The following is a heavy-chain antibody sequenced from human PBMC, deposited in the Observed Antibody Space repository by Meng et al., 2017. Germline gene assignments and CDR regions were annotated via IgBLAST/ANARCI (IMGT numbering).Heavy chain of an antibody. Sequence: QGQRQEPGPGLVKPWGTLSLTCAVSGGSISRSNWWSWVRQPPGKGLEWIGEIYHSGSTNYNPSLKSRVTISVDKSKNQFSLKLSSVTAADTAVYYCARFLYYYDSSGYAEDWGQGTLVTVSS. D-gene: IGHD3-22*01. CDR1: GGSISRSNW. V-gene: IGHV4-4*02. CDR3: ARFLYYYDSSGYAED. J-gene: IGHJ4*02. CDR2: IYHSGST.